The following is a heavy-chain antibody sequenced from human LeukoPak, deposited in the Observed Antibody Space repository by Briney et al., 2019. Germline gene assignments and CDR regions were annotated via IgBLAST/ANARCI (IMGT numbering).Heavy chain of an antibody. CDR1: NGSISSYY. J-gene: IGHJ5*02. CDR2: IYTSGST. V-gene: IGHV4-4*07. CDR3: ARHGDYGWFDP. Sequence: SETLSLTCTVSNGSISSYYWSWIRQPPGKGLEWIGRIYTSGSTNYNPSLKSRVTMSVDTSKNQFSLKLSSVTAADTAVYYCARHGDYGWFDPWGQGTLVTVSS. D-gene: IGHD4-17*01.